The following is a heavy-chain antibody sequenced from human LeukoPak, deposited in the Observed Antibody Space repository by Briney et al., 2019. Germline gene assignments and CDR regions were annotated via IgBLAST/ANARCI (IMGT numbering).Heavy chain of an antibody. CDR1: GYTFTSYD. CDR2: INPNSGNT. D-gene: IGHD3-10*01. V-gene: IGHV1-8*01. J-gene: IGHJ5*02. Sequence: ASVKVSCKASGYTFTSYDINWVRQATGQGLEWMGWINPNSGNTGYAQKFQGRVTMTRNTSISTAYMELSSLRSEDTAVYYCARGGVYYYGSGSYSGSWFDPWGQGTLVTVSS. CDR3: ARGGVYYYGSGSYSGSWFDP.